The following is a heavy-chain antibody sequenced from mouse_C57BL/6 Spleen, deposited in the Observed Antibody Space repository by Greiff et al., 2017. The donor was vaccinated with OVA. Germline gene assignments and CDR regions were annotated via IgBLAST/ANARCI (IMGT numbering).Heavy chain of an antibody. CDR3: ARWDDGYSPFAY. V-gene: IGHV1-18*01. J-gene: IGHJ3*01. CDR2: INPNNGGT. D-gene: IGHD2-3*01. Sequence: VQLKQSGPELVKPGASVKIPCKASGYTFTDYNMDWVKQSHGKSLEWIGDINPNNGGTIYNQKFKGKATLTVDKSSSTAYMELRSLTSEDTAVYYCARWDDGYSPFAYWGQGTLVTVSA. CDR1: GYTFTDYN.